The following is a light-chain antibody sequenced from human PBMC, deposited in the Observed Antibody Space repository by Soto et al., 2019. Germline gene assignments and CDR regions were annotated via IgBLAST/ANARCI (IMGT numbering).Light chain of an antibody. J-gene: IGKJ1*01. V-gene: IGKV3-20*01. Sequence: EIVLTQSPGTLSLSPGERATLSFMASQSLTNNYFAWYQQKPGRALRLLIDGASTRATGIPDRFSGSGSGTDFTLAISRLEPEDVAVYYCQQYEAVVTFGQGTKVDI. CDR2: GAS. CDR3: QQYEAVVT. CDR1: QSLTNNY.